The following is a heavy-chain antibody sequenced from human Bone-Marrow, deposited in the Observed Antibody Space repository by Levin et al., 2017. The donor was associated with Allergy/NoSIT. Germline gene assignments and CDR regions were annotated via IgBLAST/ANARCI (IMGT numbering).Heavy chain of an antibody. Sequence: GGSLRLSCVASGVTFTNFHMNWVRQAPGKGLEWVSYISSNSGLINYADSVKGRFTISRDDAKNSLYLQMNSLRAEDTAVYYCARLHCTGGSCYSVATNYYGMVLWGQGTTVTVSS. V-gene: IGHV3-48*01. CDR3: ARLHCTGGSCYSVATNYYGMVL. J-gene: IGHJ6*02. CDR2: ISSNSGLI. D-gene: IGHD2-15*01. CDR1: GVTFTNFH.